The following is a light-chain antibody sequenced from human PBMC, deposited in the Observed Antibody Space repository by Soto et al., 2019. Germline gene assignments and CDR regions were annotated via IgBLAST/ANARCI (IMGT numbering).Light chain of an antibody. J-gene: IGLJ2*01. V-gene: IGLV2-14*01. CDR2: DVS. CDR3: SSYTSSSTLG. CDR1: SSDVGGYNY. Sequence: QSVLTQPASVSGSPGQSITISCTGTSSDVGGYNYVSWYQQHPGKAPKLMIYDVSNRPSGVSNRFSGSKSGNTASLTISGLQAEDVADYYCSSYTSSSTLGFGVGNQLAVL.